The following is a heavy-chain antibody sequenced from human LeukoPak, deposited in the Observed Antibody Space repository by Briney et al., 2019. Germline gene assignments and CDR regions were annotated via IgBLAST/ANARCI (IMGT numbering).Heavy chain of an antibody. D-gene: IGHD3-10*01. CDR2: ISAYNGNT. J-gene: IGHJ3*02. CDR1: GYTFTSYG. CDR3: ARDLKRASITMVRGVIRAFDI. V-gene: IGHV1-18*01. Sequence: ASVKVSCKASGYTFTSYGISWVRQAPGQGLEWMGWISAYNGNTHYAQKLQGRVTMTTDTSTSTVYMELRSLRSDDTAVYYCARDLKRASITMVRGVIRAFDIWGQGTMVTVSS.